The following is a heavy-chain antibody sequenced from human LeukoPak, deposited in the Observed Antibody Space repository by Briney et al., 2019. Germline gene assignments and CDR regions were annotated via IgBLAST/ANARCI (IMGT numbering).Heavy chain of an antibody. CDR3: ARPGVIVGATQVDY. Sequence: SETLSLTCTVSGGSISSYYWSWIRQHPGKGLEWIGYIYYSGSTHFNPSLKSRVTISVDTSKNQFSLKLSSVTAADTAVYYCARPGVIVGATQVDYWGQGTLVTVSS. V-gene: IGHV4-59*06. CDR2: IYYSGST. D-gene: IGHD1-26*01. J-gene: IGHJ4*02. CDR1: GGSISSYY.